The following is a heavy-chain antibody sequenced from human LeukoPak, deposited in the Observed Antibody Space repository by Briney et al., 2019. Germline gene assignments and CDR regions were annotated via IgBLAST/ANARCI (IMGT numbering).Heavy chain of an antibody. D-gene: IGHD5-12*01. CDR3: AKGGYSGYDFNYYYGMDV. CDR2: ISGSGGST. V-gene: IGHV3-23*01. Sequence: PGGSLRLSCAASGFTFSGYAMSWVRQAPGKGLEWVSAISGSGGSTYYADSVKGRFTISRDNSKNTLYLQMNSLRAEDTAVYYCAKGGYSGYDFNYYYGMDVWGQGTTVTVSS. J-gene: IGHJ6*02. CDR1: GFTFSGYA.